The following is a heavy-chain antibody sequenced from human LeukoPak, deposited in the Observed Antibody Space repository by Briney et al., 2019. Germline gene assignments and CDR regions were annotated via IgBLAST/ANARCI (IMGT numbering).Heavy chain of an antibody. Sequence: SETLSLTCTVSGGSISSSSYYWGWIRQPPGKGLEWIGSIYYSGSTYYNPSLKSRVTISVDTSKNQFSLKLSSVTAADTAVYYCARRRGSGCDYWGQRTAVTVSS. CDR3: ARRRGSGCDY. D-gene: IGHD6-19*01. V-gene: IGHV4-39*01. J-gene: IGHJ4*02. CDR2: IYYSGST. CDR1: GGSISSSSYY.